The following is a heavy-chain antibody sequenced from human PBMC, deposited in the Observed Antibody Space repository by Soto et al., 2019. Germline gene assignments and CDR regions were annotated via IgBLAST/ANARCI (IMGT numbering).Heavy chain of an antibody. CDR2: IYYSGST. CDR1: GGSISSYY. J-gene: IGHJ5*02. CDR3: ARLSGYFRPPRRNWFDP. D-gene: IGHD3-9*01. V-gene: IGHV4-59*08. Sequence: SETLSLTCTVSGGSISSYYWGWIRQPPGKGLEWIGYIYYSGSTNYNPSLKSRVTISVDTSKNQFSLKLSSVTAADTAVYYCARLSGYFRPPRRNWFDPWGQGTLVTVSS.